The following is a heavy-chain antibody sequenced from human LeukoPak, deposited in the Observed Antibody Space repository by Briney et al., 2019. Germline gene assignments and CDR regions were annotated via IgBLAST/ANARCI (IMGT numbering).Heavy chain of an antibody. D-gene: IGHD2-2*01. CDR2: ISGDNDEK. CDR3: ARDTSYCSSASCYGGGYMDV. V-gene: IGHV1-18*01. J-gene: IGHJ6*03. Sequence: ASVKVSCKASSYNISSFGFSWVRQAPGQGLEWMGWISGDNDEKNYAQKVQDRVTMTTDTSTSTVYMELRSLRSDDTAVYYCARDTSYCSSASCYGGGYMDVWGKGTTVSVSS. CDR1: SYNISSFG.